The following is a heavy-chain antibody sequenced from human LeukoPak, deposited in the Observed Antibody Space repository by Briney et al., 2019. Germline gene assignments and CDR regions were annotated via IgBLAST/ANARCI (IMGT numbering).Heavy chain of an antibody. D-gene: IGHD3-10*01. CDR1: GGTFSSYA. Sequence: ASVKVSCNASGGTFSSYAISWVRQAPGQGLEWLGGIIPIFGTANYAQKLQGRVTITADKSTSTAYMELSSLRAEDTAVYYCARVEFGGSGSYYRNYYYYMDVWGKGTTVTVSS. V-gene: IGHV1-69*06. CDR2: IIPIFGTA. CDR3: ARVEFGGSGSYYRNYYYYMDV. J-gene: IGHJ6*03.